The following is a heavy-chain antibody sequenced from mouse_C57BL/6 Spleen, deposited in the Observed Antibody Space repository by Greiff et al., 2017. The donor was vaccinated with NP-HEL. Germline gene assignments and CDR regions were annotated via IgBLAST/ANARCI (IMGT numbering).Heavy chain of an antibody. Sequence: VQLQQSGAELVRPGASVTLSCKASGYTFTDYEMHWVKQTPVHGLEWIGAIDPETGGTAYNQKFKGKAILTADKSSSTAYMERRSLTAEDAAVYYCTRELGKVYFDYWGQGTTLTVSS. CDR3: TRELGKVYFDY. CDR2: IDPETGGT. D-gene: IGHD4-1*01. J-gene: IGHJ2*01. CDR1: GYTFTDYE. V-gene: IGHV1-15*01.